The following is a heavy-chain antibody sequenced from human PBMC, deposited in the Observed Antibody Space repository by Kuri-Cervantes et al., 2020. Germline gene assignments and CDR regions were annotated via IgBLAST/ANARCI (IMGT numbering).Heavy chain of an antibody. CDR3: ARADSGSYFGY. CDR1: GFTVSSNY. CDR2: IYSGGST. J-gene: IGHJ4*02. V-gene: IGHV3-66*01. D-gene: IGHD1-26*01. Sequence: LSLTCAASGFTVSSNYMSWVRQAPGKGLEWVSVIYSGGSTYYADSVKGRFTISRDNSKNTLYLQMNSLRAEDTAVYYCARADSGSYFGYWGQGTLVTVSS.